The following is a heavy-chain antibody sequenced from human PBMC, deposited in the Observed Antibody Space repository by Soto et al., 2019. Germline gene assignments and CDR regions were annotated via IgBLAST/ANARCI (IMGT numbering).Heavy chain of an antibody. CDR2: INSDGTRA. D-gene: IGHD2-15*01. Sequence: GGSLRLSCAASGFTFSNYWMYWVRQVPGKGLVWVPRINSDGTRASYGDSAKGRFTISRDNAKNTLYLQMNSLRADDTAVYYCARAHSGPDWGQGTLVTVSS. CDR3: ARAHSGPD. J-gene: IGHJ4*02. CDR1: GFTFSNYW. V-gene: IGHV3-74*01.